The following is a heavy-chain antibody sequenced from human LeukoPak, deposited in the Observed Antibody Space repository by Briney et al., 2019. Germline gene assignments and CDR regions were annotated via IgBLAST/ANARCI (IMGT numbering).Heavy chain of an antibody. D-gene: IGHD2-8*01. Sequence: SETLSLTCTVSGGSISSGSYYWSWIRQPAGKGLEWIGRIYTSGSTNYNPSLKSRVTISVDTSKNQFSLKLSSVTAADTAVYYCARDHCTNGVCYPYFDYWGQGTLVTVSS. V-gene: IGHV4-61*02. CDR1: GGSISSGSYY. J-gene: IGHJ4*02. CDR2: IYTSGST. CDR3: ARDHCTNGVCYPYFDY.